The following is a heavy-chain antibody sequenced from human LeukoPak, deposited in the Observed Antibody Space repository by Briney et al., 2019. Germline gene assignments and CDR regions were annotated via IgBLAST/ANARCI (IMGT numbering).Heavy chain of an antibody. CDR3: ARPHDPSDYGAAFDF. CDR2: IYHSGTT. J-gene: IGHJ4*02. Sequence: PSETLSLTCAVSGYSITSGYFWGWIRQSPGKGLEWIASIYHSGTTYYNPSLKSRVTMSVDTSKNQFSLKLTSVTAADTAVYYCARPHDPSDYGAAFDFWGQGALVTVSS. CDR1: GYSITSGYF. D-gene: IGHD4/OR15-4a*01. V-gene: IGHV4-38-2*01.